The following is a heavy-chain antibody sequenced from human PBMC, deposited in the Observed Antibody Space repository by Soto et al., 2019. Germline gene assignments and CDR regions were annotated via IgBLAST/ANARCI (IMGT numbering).Heavy chain of an antibody. CDR2: IDLSSTYI. CDR1: GFPFSDYS. Sequence: PGGSLRLSCATSGFPFSDYSMNWVRQAPGKGLEWVSSIDLSSTYIYYADSVKGRFINSRDYAKNSLSLQVTSLRAEDTAVYYCARGNAYNSFDYWGQGTLVTVSS. J-gene: IGHJ4*02. V-gene: IGHV3-21*01. D-gene: IGHD1-1*01. CDR3: ARGNAYNSFDY.